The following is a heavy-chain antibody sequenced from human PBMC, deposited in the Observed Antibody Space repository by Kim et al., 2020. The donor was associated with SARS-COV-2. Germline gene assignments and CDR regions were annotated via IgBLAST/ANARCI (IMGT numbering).Heavy chain of an antibody. CDR1: GYTFTGYY. J-gene: IGHJ4*02. Sequence: ASVKVSCKVSGYTFTGYYLHWMRQAPGQGLEWMGWIHPNSGDTTSAQKFQGWVAMTRDTSISTAYMELSRLTSDDTAVYYCTREDFWGQGTLVTVAS. V-gene: IGHV1-2*04. CDR3: TREDF. CDR2: IHPNSGDT.